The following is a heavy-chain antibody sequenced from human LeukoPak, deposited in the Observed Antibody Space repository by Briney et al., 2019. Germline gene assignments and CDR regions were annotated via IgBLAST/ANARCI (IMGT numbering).Heavy chain of an antibody. CDR1: GGTFSSYA. CDR3: GGGYNWNYGVDY. D-gene: IGHD1-7*01. V-gene: IGHV1-69*13. Sequence: ASVKVSCKASGGTFSSYAISWVRQAPGQGLEWMGGIIPIFGTANYAQKFQGRVTITADESTSTAYMELGSLRSEDTAVYYCGGGYNWNYGVDYWGQGTLVTVSS. J-gene: IGHJ4*02. CDR2: IIPIFGTA.